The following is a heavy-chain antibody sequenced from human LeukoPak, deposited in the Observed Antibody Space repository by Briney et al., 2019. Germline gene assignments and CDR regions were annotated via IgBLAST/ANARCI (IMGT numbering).Heavy chain of an antibody. CDR3: ATRLKWVLLVAFNI. J-gene: IGHJ3*02. D-gene: IGHD1-26*01. CDR2: IYSGGST. Sequence: GGSLRLSCAASGFTVSSNYMSWVRQAPGKGLEWVSVIYSGGSTYYADSVKGRFTISRDNSKNTLYLQMNSLGAEDTAVYYCATRLKWVLLVAFNIGGKGTRVTVSS. V-gene: IGHV3-66*01. CDR1: GFTVSSNY.